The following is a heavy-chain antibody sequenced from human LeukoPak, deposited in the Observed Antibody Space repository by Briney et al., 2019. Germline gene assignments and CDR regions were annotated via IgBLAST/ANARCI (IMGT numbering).Heavy chain of an antibody. D-gene: IGHD2-8*01. Sequence: GRSLRLSCAASGFTFSSYGMHWVRQAPGKGLEWVAVIWYDGSNKYYADSVKGRFTISRDNSKNTLYLQMNSLRAEDTAVYYCARDNRLVYAIECYMDVWGKGTTVTVSS. V-gene: IGHV3-33*01. CDR3: ARDNRLVYAIECYMDV. CDR1: GFTFSSYG. J-gene: IGHJ6*03. CDR2: IWYDGSNK.